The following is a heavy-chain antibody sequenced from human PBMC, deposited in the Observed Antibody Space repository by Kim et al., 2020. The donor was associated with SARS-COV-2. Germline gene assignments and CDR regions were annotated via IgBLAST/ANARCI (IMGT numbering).Heavy chain of an antibody. CDR1: GFTFSSYA. CDR3: AKEGIIGGFVDY. CDR2: IYSGGSST. V-gene: IGHV3-23*03. J-gene: IGHJ4*02. D-gene: IGHD3-10*01. Sequence: GGSLRLSCAASGFTFSSYAMSWVRQAPGKGLEWVSVIYSGGSSTYYADSVKGRFTISRDNSKNTLYLQMNSLRAEDTAVYYCAKEGIIGGFVDYWGQGTLVTVSS.